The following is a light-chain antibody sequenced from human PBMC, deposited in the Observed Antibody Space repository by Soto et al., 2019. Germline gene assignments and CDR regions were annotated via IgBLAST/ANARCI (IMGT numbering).Light chain of an antibody. CDR1: SSDVGLCDY. CDR3: SSHTSDSSYV. CDR2: AVS. J-gene: IGLJ1*01. Sequence: LTQPASVSGSPGQSITISCTGTSSDVGLCDYVSWYQQHPGKAPQLMIYAVSNRPSGVSNRFSASKSGNTASLFISGLQAEDEADYYCSSHTSDSSYVFGSGTKVTVL. V-gene: IGLV2-14*01.